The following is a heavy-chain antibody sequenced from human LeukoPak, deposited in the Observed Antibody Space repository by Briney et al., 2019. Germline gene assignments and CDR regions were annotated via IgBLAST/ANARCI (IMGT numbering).Heavy chain of an antibody. J-gene: IGHJ6*03. D-gene: IGHD6-19*01. CDR1: GYTFTGYY. V-gene: IGHV1-2*02. CDR3: ARDSSGWPRDYYYYYMDV. CDR2: INPDSGGT. Sequence: ASVKVSCKASGYTFTGYYMHWVRQAPGQGLGWMGWINPDSGGTNYAQKFQGRVTMTRDTSISTAYMELSRLRSDDTAVYYCARDSSGWPRDYYYYYMDVWGKGTTVTVSS.